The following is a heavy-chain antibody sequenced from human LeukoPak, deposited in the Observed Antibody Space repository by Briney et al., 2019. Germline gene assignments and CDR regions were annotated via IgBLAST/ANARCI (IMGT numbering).Heavy chain of an antibody. CDR2: IYTSGST. Sequence: SQTLSLTCTVSGGSISSGDHYWNWIRQPAGKGLEWIGRIYTSGSTNYNPSLKSRVTISVDTSKNQFSLKLSSVTAADTAVYHCASGPTTGYYYYMDVWGKGTTVTVSS. J-gene: IGHJ6*03. CDR3: ASGPTTGYYYYMDV. CDR1: GGSISSGDHY. D-gene: IGHD7-27*01. V-gene: IGHV4-61*02.